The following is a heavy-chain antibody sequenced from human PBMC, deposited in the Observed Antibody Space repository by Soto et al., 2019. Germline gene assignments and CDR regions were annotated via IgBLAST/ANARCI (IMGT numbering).Heavy chain of an antibody. CDR2: ISYDGSNK. Sequence: GGSLSLSCTASGFPFSSYAMHWVRQAPGKGLEWVAVISYDGSNKYYADSVKGRFTISRDNSKNTLYLQMNSLRAEDTAVYYCARAGYYYGSGIDYWGQGTLVTAPQ. J-gene: IGHJ4*02. V-gene: IGHV3-30-3*01. D-gene: IGHD3-10*01. CDR3: ARAGYYYGSGIDY. CDR1: GFPFSSYA.